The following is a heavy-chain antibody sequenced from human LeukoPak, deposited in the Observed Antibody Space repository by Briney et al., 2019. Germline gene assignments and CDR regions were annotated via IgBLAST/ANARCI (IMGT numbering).Heavy chain of an antibody. CDR3: ASGDDSSGYRYDAFDI. V-gene: IGHV3-23*01. Sequence: PGGSLRLSCAASGFTFSSYAMSWVRQAPGKGLECISGFSGSGGSTYYADSVKGRFTISRDNSKNTLYLQMNSLRAEDTAVYYCASGDDSSGYRYDAFDIWGQGTMVTVSS. CDR1: GFTFSSYA. D-gene: IGHD3-22*01. J-gene: IGHJ3*02. CDR2: FSGSGGST.